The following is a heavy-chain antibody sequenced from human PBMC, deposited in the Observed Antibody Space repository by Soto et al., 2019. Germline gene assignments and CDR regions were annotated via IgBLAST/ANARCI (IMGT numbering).Heavy chain of an antibody. Sequence: GGSLRLSCAASGFPFSSYAMSWVRQAPGKGLEWVSAISGSGGSTYYADSVKGRFTISRGNSKNTLYLQMNSLRAEDTAVYYCAKDTHDGTTVLFDYWGQGTLVTVSS. CDR1: GFPFSSYA. CDR2: ISGSGGST. J-gene: IGHJ4*02. V-gene: IGHV3-23*01. D-gene: IGHD4-17*01. CDR3: AKDTHDGTTVLFDY.